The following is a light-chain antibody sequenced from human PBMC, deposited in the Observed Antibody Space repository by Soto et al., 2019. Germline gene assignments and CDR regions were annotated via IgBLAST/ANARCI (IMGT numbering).Light chain of an antibody. Sequence: DIVFTQSPGTRYLSPGERATLPCRASQSVSSGYLAWYQQKPGQAPSLLLYGASTRANGIPARFSGSGSWTELTLTISSLQSEDFAVYACQQYNNWPTVTFGEGTKVDIK. V-gene: IGKV3D-15*01. CDR3: QQYNNWPTVT. J-gene: IGKJ4*01. CDR1: QSVSSGY. CDR2: GAS.